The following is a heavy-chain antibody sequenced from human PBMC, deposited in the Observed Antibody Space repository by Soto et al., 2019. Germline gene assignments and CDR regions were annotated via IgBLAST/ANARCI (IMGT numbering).Heavy chain of an antibody. V-gene: IGHV1-46*01. J-gene: IGHJ6*02. Sequence: QAQLVQSGAEVKKPGASVKVSCKASKYTFSNYYIHWVRQAPGQGLEWMGIINPNGGSTSYARQFQGRVNMTSNSSTSAVNMEVSRLRSDDTAVYYCARLRLWGSYGWALRGQGTTVTVSS. CDR2: INPNGGST. CDR1: KYTFSNYY. D-gene: IGHD3-16*01. CDR3: ARLRLWGSYGWAL.